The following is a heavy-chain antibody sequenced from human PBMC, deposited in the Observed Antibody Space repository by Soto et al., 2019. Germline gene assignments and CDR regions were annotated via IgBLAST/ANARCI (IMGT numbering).Heavy chain of an antibody. J-gene: IGHJ5*02. CDR2: IYWNDDK. CDR1: GFSLSTSGVG. D-gene: IGHD3-9*01. Sequence: SGPTLVNPTQTLTLTCTFSGFSLSTSGVGVGWIRQPPGKALEWLALIYWNDDKRYSPSLKSRLTITKDTSKNQVVLTMTNMDPVDTATYYCAHSRPHVLRYFDWLSKTNWFDPWGQGTLVTVSS. CDR3: AHSRPHVLRYFDWLSKTNWFDP. V-gene: IGHV2-5*01.